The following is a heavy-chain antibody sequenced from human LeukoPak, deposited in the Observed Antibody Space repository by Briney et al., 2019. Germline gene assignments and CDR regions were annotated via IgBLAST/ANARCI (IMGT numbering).Heavy chain of an antibody. CDR2: VTSSSTI. J-gene: IGHJ3*02. D-gene: IGHD3-9*01. Sequence: GGSLRLSCAASGFTFSSYSMNWVRPALGKGLERVATVTSSSTIYYADSMKGRFNISRYNAKTSLYLQMNSLRDEDTAVYSCARAHTIFWEFDAFDIWGRGTKVTVSS. V-gene: IGHV3-48*02. CDR3: ARAHTIFWEFDAFDI. CDR1: GFTFSSYS.